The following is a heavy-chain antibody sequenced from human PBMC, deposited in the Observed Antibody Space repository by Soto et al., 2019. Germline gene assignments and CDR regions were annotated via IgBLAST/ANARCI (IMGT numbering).Heavy chain of an antibody. D-gene: IGHD3-22*01. V-gene: IGHV1-18*01. J-gene: IGHJ3*02. Sequence: ASVKVSCKASGYTFTSYGISWVRQAPGQGLEWMGWISAYNGNTNYAQKLQGRVTMTTDTSTSTAYMELRSLRSDNTAVYYFSRDEYYYDSSGYYFAFDIWGQGTLVTVSS. CDR3: SRDEYYYDSSGYYFAFDI. CDR2: ISAYNGNT. CDR1: GYTFTSYG.